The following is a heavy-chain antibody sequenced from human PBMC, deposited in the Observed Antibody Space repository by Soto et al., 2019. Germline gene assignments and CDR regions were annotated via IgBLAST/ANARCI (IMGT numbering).Heavy chain of an antibody. CDR1: GGSISSYY. CDR3: ARGRTYYYGSGSFRNWFDP. Sequence: SETLSLTCTVSGGSISSYYWSWFRQPPGKGLEWIGYIYYTGTTNYYPSLKSRVTISVDTSKNQFSLKLSSVTAADTAVYYCARGRTYYYGSGSFRNWFDPWGQGTLVTVSS. D-gene: IGHD3-10*01. CDR2: IYYTGTT. V-gene: IGHV4-59*01. J-gene: IGHJ5*02.